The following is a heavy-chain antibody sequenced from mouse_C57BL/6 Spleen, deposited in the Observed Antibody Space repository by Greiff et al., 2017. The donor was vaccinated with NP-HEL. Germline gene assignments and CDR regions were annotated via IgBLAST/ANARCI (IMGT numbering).Heavy chain of an antibody. V-gene: IGHV5-9-1*02. D-gene: IGHD1-1*01. CDR1: GFTFSSYA. Sequence: EVQLVESGEGLVKPGGSLKLSCAASGFTFSSYAMSWVRQTPEKRLEWVAYISSGGDYIYYADTVQGRFTISRDNARNILYLQMSSLKSEDTAMYYWTRAIYYGSSPLYFDYWGQGTTLTVSS. CDR3: TRAIYYGSSPLYFDY. J-gene: IGHJ2*01. CDR2: ISSGGDYI.